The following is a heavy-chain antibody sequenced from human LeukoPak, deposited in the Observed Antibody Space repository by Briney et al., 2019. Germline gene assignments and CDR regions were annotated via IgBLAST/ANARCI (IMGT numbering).Heavy chain of an antibody. CDR3: AKRYCTSASCSCFDY. V-gene: IGHV3-23*01. D-gene: IGHD2-2*01. CDR2: ISGSGGST. J-gene: IGHJ4*02. CDR1: GFTFSSYA. Sequence: GGSLRLSCAASGFTFSSYAMSWVRQAPGEGLEWVSAISGSGGSTDYADSVRGRFTISRDNSKNTLYLQMDSLRAGDTAVYYCAKRYCTSASCSCFDYWGQGTLVTVSS.